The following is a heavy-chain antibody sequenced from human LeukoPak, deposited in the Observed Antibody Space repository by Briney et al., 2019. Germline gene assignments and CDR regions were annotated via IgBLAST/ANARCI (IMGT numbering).Heavy chain of an antibody. CDR2: IYHSGST. CDR3: ARASVAGTRAFDI. D-gene: IGHD6-19*01. J-gene: IGHJ3*02. Sequence: SGTLSLTCAVSGGSISSSNWWSWVRQPPGKGLEWIGEIYHSGSTYYNPSLKSRVTISVDTSKNQFSLEVSSVTAADTAVYYCARASVAGTRAFDIWGQGTMVTVSS. V-gene: IGHV4-4*02. CDR1: GGSISSSNW.